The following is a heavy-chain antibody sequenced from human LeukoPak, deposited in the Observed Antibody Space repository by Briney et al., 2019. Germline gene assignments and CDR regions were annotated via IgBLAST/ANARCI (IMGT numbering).Heavy chain of an antibody. J-gene: IGHJ4*02. CDR3: TTDSPFTVTTFY. V-gene: IGHV3-15*01. Sequence: KAGGSLRLSCAASGFTFSNAWMSWVRQAPGKGLEWVGRIKSKTDGGTTDYAAPVKGRFTISRDDSKKTLYLQMNSLKTEDTAVYYCTTDSPFTVTTFYWGQGTLVTVSS. CDR1: GFTFSNAW. D-gene: IGHD4-17*01. CDR2: IKSKTDGGTT.